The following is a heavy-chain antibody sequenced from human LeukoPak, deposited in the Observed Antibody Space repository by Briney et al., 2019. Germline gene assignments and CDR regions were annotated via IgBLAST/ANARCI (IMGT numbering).Heavy chain of an antibody. D-gene: IGHD5-12*01. V-gene: IGHV4-59*12. J-gene: IGHJ4*02. CDR3: VRLVGGDIDY. CDR2: VSYSGST. CDR1: GGSISNYY. Sequence: PSETLSLTCTVSGGSISNYYWNWIRQPPGKGLEWIGYVSYSGSTNYNPSLKSRVTISLYTSKNQFSLQLNSVTPEDTAVYFCVRLVGGDIDYWGQGTLVTVSS.